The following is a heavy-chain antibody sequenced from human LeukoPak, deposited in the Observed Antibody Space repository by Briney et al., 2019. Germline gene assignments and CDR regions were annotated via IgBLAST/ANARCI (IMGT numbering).Heavy chain of an antibody. D-gene: IGHD3-22*01. CDR2: INPNSGGT. V-gene: IGHV1-2*02. CDR3: AKSVYHDGGGYYYTDS. CDR1: GYTFTGYY. Sequence: ASVKVSCKASGYTFTGYYIHWVRQAPGQGLEWMGWINPNSGGTNYAQKFQGRVTMTTDTSITTAFMDLSSLMSDDTAVYYCAKSVYHDGGGYYYTDSWGQGTLVTVSS. J-gene: IGHJ4*02.